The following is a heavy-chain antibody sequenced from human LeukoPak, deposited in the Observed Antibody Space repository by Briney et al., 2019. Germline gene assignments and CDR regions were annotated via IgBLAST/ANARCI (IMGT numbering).Heavy chain of an antibody. V-gene: IGHV4-34*01. CDR1: GGSISSYY. CDR3: ARERANPPPQQLVPNWFDP. J-gene: IGHJ5*02. CDR2: INHSGST. Sequence: SETLSLTCTVSGGSISSYYWSWIRQPPGKGLEWIGEINHSGSTNYNPSLKSRVTISVDTSKNQFSLKLSSVTAADTAVYYCARERANPPPQQLVPNWFDPWGQGTLVTVSS. D-gene: IGHD6-13*01.